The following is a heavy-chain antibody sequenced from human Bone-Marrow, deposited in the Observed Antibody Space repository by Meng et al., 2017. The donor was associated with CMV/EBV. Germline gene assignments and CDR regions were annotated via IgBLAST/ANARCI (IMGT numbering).Heavy chain of an antibody. Sequence: GESLKISCAASGFTFSSYSMNWVRQAPGKGLEWVSSISSSSSYIYYADSVKGRFTISRDNAKNSLYLQMNSLRAEDTAVYYCAKFSVRRFDYGMDVWGQGTTVTVSS. V-gene: IGHV3-21*01. CDR2: ISSSSSYI. CDR1: GFTFSSYS. D-gene: IGHD2/OR15-2a*01. J-gene: IGHJ6*02. CDR3: AKFSVRRFDYGMDV.